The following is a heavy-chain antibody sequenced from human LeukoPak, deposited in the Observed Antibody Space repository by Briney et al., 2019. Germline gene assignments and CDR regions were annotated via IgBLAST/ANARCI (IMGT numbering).Heavy chain of an antibody. CDR1: GFTFDDYG. CDR3: ARVGSSGWYGAFDY. CDR2: INWNGGST. J-gene: IGHJ4*02. D-gene: IGHD6-19*01. Sequence: GGSLRLSCAASGFTFDDYGMSWVRQAPGKGLEWVSGINWNGGSTGYADSVKGRFTISRDNAKNSLYLQMNSLRAEDTALYYCARVGSSGWYGAFDYWGQGTLVTVSS. V-gene: IGHV3-20*04.